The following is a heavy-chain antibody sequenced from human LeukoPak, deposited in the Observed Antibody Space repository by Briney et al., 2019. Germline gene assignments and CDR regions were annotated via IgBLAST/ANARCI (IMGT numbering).Heavy chain of an antibody. Sequence: GGSLRLSCAASGFTFSTYEMNWVRQAPGKGLEWVSYISISGTTIYYADSVKGRFSISRDNAKNSVYLQMDSLRAEDTAEYYCAREYSSNWYPFDYWGQGILVTVSS. J-gene: IGHJ4*02. CDR2: ISISGTTI. CDR3: AREYSSNWYPFDY. V-gene: IGHV3-48*03. D-gene: IGHD6-13*01. CDR1: GFTFSTYE.